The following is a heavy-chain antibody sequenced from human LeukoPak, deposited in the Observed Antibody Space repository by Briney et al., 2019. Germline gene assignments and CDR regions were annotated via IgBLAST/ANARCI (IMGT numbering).Heavy chain of an antibody. J-gene: IGHJ4*02. V-gene: IGHV3-43*02. CDR3: AKDENSGYPLDY. Sequence: GGSLRLSCAASGFTFDDYAMHWVRQAPGKGLEWVSLISGDGGSTYYADSVKGRFTISRDNSKNSLYLQMNSLRTEDTVLYYCAKDENSGYPLDYWGQGTLVTVSS. CDR2: ISGDGGST. CDR1: GFTFDDYA. D-gene: IGHD3-22*01.